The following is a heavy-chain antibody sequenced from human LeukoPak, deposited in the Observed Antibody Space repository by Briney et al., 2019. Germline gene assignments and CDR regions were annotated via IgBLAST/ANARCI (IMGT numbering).Heavy chain of an antibody. CDR1: GYTFTGYY. CDR3: ARGSSVAAAGTGGLYYYYYYGMDV. V-gene: IGHV1-2*02. Sequence: ASVKVSCKASGYTFTGYYMHWVRQAPGQGLEWMGWINPNSGGTNYAQKFQGRVTMTRDTSISTAYMELSRLRSDDTAVYYCARGSSVAAAGTGGLYYYYYYGMDVWGQGTTVTVSS. J-gene: IGHJ6*02. D-gene: IGHD6-13*01. CDR2: INPNSGGT.